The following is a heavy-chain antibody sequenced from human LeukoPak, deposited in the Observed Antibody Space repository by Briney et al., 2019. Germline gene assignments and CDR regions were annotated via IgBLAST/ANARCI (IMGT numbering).Heavy chain of an antibody. CDR1: DGSISSYY. J-gene: IGHJ6*02. Sequence: SETLSLTCTVSDGSISSYYWSWIRQPPGKGLEWIGYIYYSGSTNYNPSLKSRVTISVDTSKNQFSLKLSSVTAADTAVYYCAGQRGYDSLYYYYGMDVWGQGTTVTVSS. CDR2: IYYSGST. V-gene: IGHV4-59*01. CDR3: AGQRGYDSLYYYYGMDV. D-gene: IGHD5-12*01.